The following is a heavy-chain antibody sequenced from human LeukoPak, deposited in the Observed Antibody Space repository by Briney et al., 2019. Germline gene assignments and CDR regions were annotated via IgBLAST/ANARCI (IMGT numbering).Heavy chain of an antibody. CDR1: GGTFSSYA. CDR2: IISIFGTA. Sequence: SVKVSCKASGGTFSSYAISWVRQAPGQGLEWMGRIISIFGTANYAQKFQGRVTITTDESTSTAYMELSSLRSDDTAVYYCARIYLGAFDIWGQGTMVTVSS. J-gene: IGHJ3*02. CDR3: ARIYLGAFDI. D-gene: IGHD3-16*01. V-gene: IGHV1-69*05.